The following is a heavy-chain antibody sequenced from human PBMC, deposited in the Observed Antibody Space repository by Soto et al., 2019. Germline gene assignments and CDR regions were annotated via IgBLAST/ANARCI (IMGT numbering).Heavy chain of an antibody. D-gene: IGHD6-19*01. V-gene: IGHV3-48*03. CDR2: ISSSGSTI. Sequence: EVQLVESGGGLVQPGGSLRLSCAASGFTFSSYEMNWVRQAPGKGLEWVSYISSSGSTIYYADSVKGRFTISRDNAKNELYLQVNGVGAEDTAVYYCARGQYSSGGGYFDYWGQETLVTVSS. CDR1: GFTFSSYE. J-gene: IGHJ4*02. CDR3: ARGQYSSGGGYFDY.